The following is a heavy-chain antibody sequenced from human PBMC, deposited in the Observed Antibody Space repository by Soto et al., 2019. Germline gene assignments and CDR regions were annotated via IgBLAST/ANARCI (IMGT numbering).Heavy chain of an antibody. CDR3: ASPHTDYGDYKRDFWGYYYYYYYMDV. CDR1: GFTFSSYS. CDR2: ISSSCSYI. J-gene: IGHJ6*03. Sequence: GGSLRLSCAASGFTFSSYSMNWVRQAPGKGLEWVSSISSSCSYIYYADSVKGRFTISRDNAKNSLYLQMNSLRAEDTAVYYCASPHTDYGDYKRDFWGYYYYYYYMDVWGKGTTVTVSS. V-gene: IGHV3-21*01. D-gene: IGHD4-17*01.